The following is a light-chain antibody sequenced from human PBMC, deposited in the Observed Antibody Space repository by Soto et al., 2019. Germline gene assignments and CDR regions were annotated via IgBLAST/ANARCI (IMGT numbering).Light chain of an antibody. V-gene: IGKV2-28*01. Sequence: DIVVTQSPLSLPVTPGEPASISCRSSQSLLHINGSNYLDWYLQKPGQSPQLLIYLASSRASGVPDRVSGSGSGTDFTLKISRVEAEDFGVYYGIQSLQTPFTFGGGTKV. J-gene: IGKJ4*01. CDR1: QSLLHINGSNY. CDR2: LAS. CDR3: IQSLQTPFT.